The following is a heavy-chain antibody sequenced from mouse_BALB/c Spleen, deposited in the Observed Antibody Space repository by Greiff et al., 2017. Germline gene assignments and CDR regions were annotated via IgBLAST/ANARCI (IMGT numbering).Heavy chain of an antibody. CDR3: ATGSSYVGFAY. J-gene: IGHJ3*01. Sequence: QVQLQQSGAELAKPGASVKMSCKASGYTFTSYWMHWVKQRPGQGLEWIGYINPSTGYTEYNQKFKDKATLTADKSSSTAYMQLSSLTSEDSAVYYCATGSSYVGFAYWGQGTLVTVSA. D-gene: IGHD1-1*01. CDR1: GYTFTSYW. V-gene: IGHV1-7*01. CDR2: INPSTGYT.